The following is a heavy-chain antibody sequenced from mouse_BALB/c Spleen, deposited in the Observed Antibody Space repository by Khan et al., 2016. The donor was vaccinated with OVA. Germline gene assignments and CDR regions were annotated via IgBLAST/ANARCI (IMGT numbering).Heavy chain of an antibody. CDR1: GFSLTNNG. Sequence: QVRLQQSGPGLVAPSQSLSITCTISGFSLTNNGVHWVRQPPGKGLEWLVVIWSDGSTTYNSALKSRLTISKANSKSQVFLKMNSLQTDDTDVYFCARQPYYHYNIMDYWGQGTSVTVSS. CDR3: ARQPYYHYNIMDY. V-gene: IGHV2-6-1*01. CDR2: IWSDGST. J-gene: IGHJ4*01. D-gene: IGHD2-10*01.